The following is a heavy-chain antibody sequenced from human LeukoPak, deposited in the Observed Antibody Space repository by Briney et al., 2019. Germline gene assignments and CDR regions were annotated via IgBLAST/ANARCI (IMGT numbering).Heavy chain of an antibody. D-gene: IGHD2-2*01. V-gene: IGHV3-30-3*01. CDR3: ARNEDIVVVPAAMYDAFDI. Sequence: GRSLRLSCAASGFTFSSYAVHWVRQAPGKGLEWVAVISYDGSNKYYADSVKGRFTISRDNSKNTLYLQMNSLRAEDTAVYYCARNEDIVVVPAAMYDAFDIWGQGTMVTVSS. CDR1: GFTFSSYA. J-gene: IGHJ3*02. CDR2: ISYDGSNK.